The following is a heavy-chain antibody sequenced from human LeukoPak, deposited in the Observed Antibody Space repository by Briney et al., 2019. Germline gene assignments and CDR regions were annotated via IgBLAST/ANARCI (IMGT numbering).Heavy chain of an antibody. D-gene: IGHD4-23*01. J-gene: IGHJ4*02. CDR2: IKQDGSEK. Sequence: PGGSLRLSCAASGFTFSSYWMSWVRQAPGKGLEWVANIKQDGSEKYYVDSVKGRFTISRDNAKNSLYLQMNSLRAEDTAVYYCARGRSPGGGNFRDYFDYWGQGTLVTVSS. CDR1: GFTFSSYW. V-gene: IGHV3-7*04. CDR3: ARGRSPGGGNFRDYFDY.